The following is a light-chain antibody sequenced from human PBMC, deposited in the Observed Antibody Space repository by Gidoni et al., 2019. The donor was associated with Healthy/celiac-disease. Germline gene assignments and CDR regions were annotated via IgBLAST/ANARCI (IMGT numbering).Light chain of an antibody. CDR3: QQYDNLPRT. J-gene: IGKJ3*01. V-gene: IGKV1-33*01. CDR2: AAS. CDR1: QDISNY. Sequence: DIEMTPSPSSLSASVGDRVTITCQASQDISNYLNWYQQKPGKSPKLLIYAASNLETGVPSRFSGSGSGTDFTFTISSLQPEDIATYYCQQYDNLPRTFGPGTKVDIK.